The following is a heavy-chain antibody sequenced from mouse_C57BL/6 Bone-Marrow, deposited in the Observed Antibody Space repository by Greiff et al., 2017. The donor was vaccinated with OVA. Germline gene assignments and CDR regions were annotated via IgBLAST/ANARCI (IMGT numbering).Heavy chain of an antibody. CDR1: GFNIKDDY. D-gene: IGHD2-3*01. Sequence: EVHLVESGAELVRPGASVKLSCTASGFNIKDDYMHWVKQRPEQGLEWIGWIDPENGDTEYASKFQGKATITADTSSNTAYLQLSSLTSEDTAVYYCTTVGYSWFAYWGQGTLVTVSA. CDR3: TTVGYSWFAY. CDR2: IDPENGDT. J-gene: IGHJ3*01. V-gene: IGHV14-4*01.